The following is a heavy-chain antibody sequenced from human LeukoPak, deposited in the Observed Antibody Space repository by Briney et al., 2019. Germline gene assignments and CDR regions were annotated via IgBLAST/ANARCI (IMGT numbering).Heavy chain of an antibody. D-gene: IGHD5-18*01. CDR1: GFTFSSYW. J-gene: IGHJ4*02. CDR2: INSDGSST. V-gene: IGHV3-74*01. CDR3: ARVLGNRYGYSSGFDN. Sequence: SGGSLRLSCAASGFTFSSYWMHWVRQAPGKGLVWVSRINSDGSSTNYADSVKGRFTISRDNAKNTLYLQMNSLRAEDTAVYYCARVLGNRYGYSSGFDNWGQGTLVTVSS.